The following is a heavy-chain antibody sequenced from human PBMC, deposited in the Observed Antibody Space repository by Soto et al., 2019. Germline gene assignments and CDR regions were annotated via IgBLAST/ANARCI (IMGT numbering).Heavy chain of an antibody. CDR3: TRPKNELRFYSYNGIAV. D-gene: IGHD5-12*01. V-gene: IGHV3-23*01. CDR1: GFAFRNYA. CDR2: VTGSYSA. Sequence: GGSLRLSCAASGFAFRNYAMSWVRQAPGKGLEWVSAVTGSYSAYYADSVKGRFTISRDDSKNTAYLQMNSLKTEDTAVYYCTRPKNELRFYSYNGIAVWGQGTTVTVSS. J-gene: IGHJ6*02.